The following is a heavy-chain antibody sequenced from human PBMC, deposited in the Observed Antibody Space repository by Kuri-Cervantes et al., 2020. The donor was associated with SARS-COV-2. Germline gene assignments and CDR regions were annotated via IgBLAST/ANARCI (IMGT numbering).Heavy chain of an antibody. J-gene: IGHJ2*01. CDR1: GFVFSDSA. D-gene: IGHD1-26*01. V-gene: IGHV3-30*04. CDR2: ISYDGSNK. Sequence: GGSLRLSCVASGFVFSDSAIHWVRQAPGKGLEWVAVISYDGSNKYYADSVKGRFTISRDNSKNTLYLQMNSLRAEDTAVYYCASELLWYFDLWGLGTLVTVSS. CDR3: ASELLWYFDL.